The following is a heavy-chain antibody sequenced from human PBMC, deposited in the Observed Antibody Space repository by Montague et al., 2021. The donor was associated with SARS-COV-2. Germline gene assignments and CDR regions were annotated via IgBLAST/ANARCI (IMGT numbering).Heavy chain of an antibody. V-gene: IGHV3-48*03. CDR2: ISTSAYTT. CDR1: GFTFSNYD. D-gene: IGHD3-16*02. J-gene: IGHJ3*02. CDR3: TRDYRSIVGDGLDI. Sequence: SLRLSCAASGFTFSNYDMNWARQAPGKGPEWISCISTSAYTTSYAGSVKGRFTISRGNGKNSLYLQMNSLRVEDTAVYYCTRDYRSIVGDGLDIWGQGTKVTVSS.